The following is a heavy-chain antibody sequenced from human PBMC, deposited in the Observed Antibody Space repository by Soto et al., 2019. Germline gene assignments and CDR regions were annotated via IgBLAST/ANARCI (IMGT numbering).Heavy chain of an antibody. J-gene: IGHJ4*02. CDR1: GGTFSTNP. CDR3: ARRDSGGFYRYFDS. V-gene: IGHV1-69*06. D-gene: IGHD2-15*01. CDR2: TGSGTGPG. Sequence: QVQLVQSGAEVKKPGSSVKVSCKASGGTFSTNPISWVRQAPGQGLEWMGGTGSGTGPGNHAQRFQGRLTITVDKSTSTAYMGLSSLSSEDTAVYYCARRDSGGFYRYFDSWGQGTLVTVSS.